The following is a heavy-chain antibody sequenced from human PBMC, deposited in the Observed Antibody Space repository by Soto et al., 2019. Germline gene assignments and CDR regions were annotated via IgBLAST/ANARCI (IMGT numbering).Heavy chain of an antibody. CDR2: IWYDGSNK. V-gene: IGHV3-33*01. Sequence: PGGSLRLSCAASGFTFSSYGMHWVRQAPGKGLEWVAVIWYDGSNKYYADSVKGRFTISRDNSKNTLYLQMNSLRAEDTAVYYCARDPYDILTGYYYYGMDVWGQGTTVTVS. CDR1: GFTFSSYG. D-gene: IGHD3-9*01. CDR3: ARDPYDILTGYYYYGMDV. J-gene: IGHJ6*02.